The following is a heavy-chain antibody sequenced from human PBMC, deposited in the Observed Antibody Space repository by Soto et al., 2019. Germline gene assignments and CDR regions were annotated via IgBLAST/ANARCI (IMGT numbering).Heavy chain of an antibody. D-gene: IGHD6-19*01. Sequence: GGSLRLSCAASGFTFSSYAMHWVRQAPGKGLEWVAVISYDGSNKYYADSVKGRFTISRDNSKNTLYLQMNSLRAEDTAVYYCARGVSSGCVYYYGMDVWGQGTTVTVSS. CDR1: GFTFSSYA. CDR3: ARGVSSGCVYYYGMDV. V-gene: IGHV3-30-3*01. CDR2: ISYDGSNK. J-gene: IGHJ6*02.